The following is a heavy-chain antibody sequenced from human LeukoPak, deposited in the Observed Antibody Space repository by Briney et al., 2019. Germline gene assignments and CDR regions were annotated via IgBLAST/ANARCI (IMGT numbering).Heavy chain of an antibody. D-gene: IGHD3-10*01. CDR2: ISGSGGTT. J-gene: IGHJ4*02. CDR3: AKDWDYYGSGSYSDY. V-gene: IGHV3-23*01. CDR1: GFTFSSYA. Sequence: GGSLRLSCAASGFTFSSYAMSWVRQAPGKGLEWVSVISGSGGTTNYADSVKGRFTISRDNSKNTLYLQMNSLRAEDTAVYYCAKDWDYYGSGSYSDYWGQGTLVTVSS.